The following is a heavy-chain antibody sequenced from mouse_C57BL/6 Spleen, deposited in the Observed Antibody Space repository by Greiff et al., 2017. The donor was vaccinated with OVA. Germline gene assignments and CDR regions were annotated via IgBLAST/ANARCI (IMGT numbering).Heavy chain of an antibody. CDR3: ARQHRYYFGY. V-gene: IGHV1-64*01. D-gene: IGHD6-1*01. CDR2: IHPNSGST. CDR1: GYTFTSYW. Sequence: QVQLQQSGAELVKPGASVKLSCKASGYTFTSYWMHWVKQRPGQGLEWIGMIHPNSGSTNYNEKFKSKATLTVDKSSSTAYMQLSSLTSEDSAVYYCARQHRYYFGYWGQGTTLTVSS. J-gene: IGHJ2*01.